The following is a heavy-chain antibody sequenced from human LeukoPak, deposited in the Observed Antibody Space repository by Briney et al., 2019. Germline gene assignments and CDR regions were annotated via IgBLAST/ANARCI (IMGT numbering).Heavy chain of an antibody. D-gene: IGHD6-13*01. J-gene: IGHJ4*02. Sequence: PGGSLRLSCAASGFTFSSYGMHWVRQAPGKGLEWVAVISYDGSNKYYADSVKGRFTISRDNSKNTLYLQMNSLRAEDTAVYYCARVRSSSWYPIDYWGQGTLVTVSS. CDR2: ISYDGSNK. CDR3: ARVRSSSWYPIDY. CDR1: GFTFSSYG. V-gene: IGHV3-30*03.